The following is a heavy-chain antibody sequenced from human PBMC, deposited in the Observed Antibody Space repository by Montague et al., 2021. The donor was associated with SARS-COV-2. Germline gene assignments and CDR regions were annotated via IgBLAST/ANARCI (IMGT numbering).Heavy chain of an antibody. V-gene: IGHV3-66*01. CDR2: IYSGDST. CDR1: GFPVRSNY. J-gene: IGHJ6*02. CDR3: AARARYYYDMDV. Sequence: FRSLSCAASGFPVRSNYMSWFRQAPGKGLEWVSVIYSGDSTYYADSVKGRFTISRDNSKNTLYLQMNSLRAEDTAVYYCAARARYYYDMDVWGQGTTVTVSS.